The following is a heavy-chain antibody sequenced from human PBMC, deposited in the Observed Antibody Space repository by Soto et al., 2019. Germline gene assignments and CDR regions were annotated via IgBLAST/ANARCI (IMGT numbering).Heavy chain of an antibody. J-gene: IGHJ5*02. CDR2: IYYSGST. CDR3: ARPHGGSSGWDNWFDP. V-gene: IGHV4-59*01. Sequence: SETLSLPCTVSGGSISSFYWSWIRQPPGKGLEWIGYIYYSGSTNYNPSLKSRVTISVDTSKNQFSLKLSPVTAADTAVYYCARPHGGSSGWDNWFDPWGQGTLVTVSS. D-gene: IGHD6-25*01. CDR1: GGSISSFY.